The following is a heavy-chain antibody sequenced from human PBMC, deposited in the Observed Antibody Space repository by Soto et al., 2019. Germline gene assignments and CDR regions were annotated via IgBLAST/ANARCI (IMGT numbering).Heavy chain of an antibody. CDR3: ARHHDS. J-gene: IGHJ4*02. V-gene: IGHV4-59*08. Sequence: SETLSLTCTVSGGPISSYYWSWIRQPPGKGLEWIGYIYYSGSTNYNPSLKSRVTISVDTSKNQFSLKLSSVTAADTAVYYCARHHDSWGQGTPVTV. CDR1: GGPISSYY. CDR2: IYYSGST.